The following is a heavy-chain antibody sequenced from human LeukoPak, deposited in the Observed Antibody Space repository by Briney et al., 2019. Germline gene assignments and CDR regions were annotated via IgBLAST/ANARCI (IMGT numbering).Heavy chain of an antibody. V-gene: IGHV3-21*01. CDR1: GFTFSSYS. Sequence: GGSLRLSCAASGFTFSSYSMNWVRQAPGKGLEWVSSISSSSSYIYYADSVKGRFNISRDNAKNSLYLQMNSLRAEDTAVYYCARDRGIGSSSWYPLDYWGQGTLVTVSS. D-gene: IGHD6-13*01. J-gene: IGHJ4*02. CDR3: ARDRGIGSSSWYPLDY. CDR2: ISSSSSYI.